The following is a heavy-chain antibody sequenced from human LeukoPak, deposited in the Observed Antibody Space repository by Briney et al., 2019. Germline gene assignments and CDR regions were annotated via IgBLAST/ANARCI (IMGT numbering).Heavy chain of an antibody. CDR1: GYTFTGYY. Sequence: ASVKVSCKASGYTFTGYYMHWVRRAPGQGLEWMGWVNPNSGGTNYAQKFQGRVTMTRDTSIGTAYMELSRLRSDDTAVYYCARVDIIAAAGALDYWGQGTLVTVSS. CDR2: VNPNSGGT. D-gene: IGHD6-13*01. CDR3: ARVDIIAAAGALDY. V-gene: IGHV1-2*02. J-gene: IGHJ4*02.